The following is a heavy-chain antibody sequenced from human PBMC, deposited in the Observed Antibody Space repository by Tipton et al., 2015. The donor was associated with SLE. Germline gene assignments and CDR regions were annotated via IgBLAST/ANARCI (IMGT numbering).Heavy chain of an antibody. D-gene: IGHD2-15*01. Sequence: LRLSCSVSDDSIRDYYFSWIRQPPGNKLEWIGYTSYSGSTSYNPSLESRVTISLDTSKNQFNLKLRSVTVVDTAMYYCAREHISSLRDAFEVWGQGTKVTVS. CDR3: AREHISSLRDAFEV. CDR1: DDSIRDYY. V-gene: IGHV4-59*01. CDR2: TSYSGST. J-gene: IGHJ3*01.